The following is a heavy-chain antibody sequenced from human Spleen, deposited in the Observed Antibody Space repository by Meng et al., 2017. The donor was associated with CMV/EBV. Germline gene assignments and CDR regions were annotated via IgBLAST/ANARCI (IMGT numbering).Heavy chain of an antibody. Sequence: ESGPGRVNPSGTLSLTGPVSGGPISSSSSYWGWIRQPPGKGLEWIGSIYYSGSTYYNPSLKSRVTISVDTSKNQFSLKLSSVTAADTAVYYCARDRWGSSSWEGWGQGTLVTVSS. CDR3: ARDRWGSSSWEG. CDR2: IYYSGST. J-gene: IGHJ4*02. CDR1: GGPISSSSSY. V-gene: IGHV4-39*07. D-gene: IGHD6-13*01.